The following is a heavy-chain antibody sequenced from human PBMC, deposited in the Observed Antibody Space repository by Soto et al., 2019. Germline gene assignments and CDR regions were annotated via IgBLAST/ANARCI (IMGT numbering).Heavy chain of an antibody. Sequence: QVQLQESGPGLVKPSQTLSLTCTVSGGSISSGGYYWSWIRQHPGKGLEWIRYIYHSGSTYYNPSLKSRVTISVDTSKKQFSLKLSSVTAADTAVYYCARGSVPGWFDPWGQGTLVTVSS. J-gene: IGHJ5*02. CDR3: ARGSVPGWFDP. D-gene: IGHD3-10*01. V-gene: IGHV4-31*03. CDR2: IYHSGST. CDR1: GGSISSGGYY.